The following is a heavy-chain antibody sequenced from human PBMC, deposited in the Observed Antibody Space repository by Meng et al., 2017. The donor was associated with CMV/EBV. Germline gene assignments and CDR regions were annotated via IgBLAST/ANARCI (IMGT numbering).Heavy chain of an antibody. CDR3: AKETRVHYDSSAPGY. Sequence: GESLKISCAACGFTFSSYDMHWVRQATGKGLEWVSAISGSGGSTYYADSVKGRFTISRDNSKNTLYLQMNSLRAEDTAVYYCAKETRVHYDSSAPGYWGQGTLVTVSS. V-gene: IGHV3-23*01. D-gene: IGHD3-22*01. J-gene: IGHJ4*02. CDR1: GFTFSSYD. CDR2: ISGSGGST.